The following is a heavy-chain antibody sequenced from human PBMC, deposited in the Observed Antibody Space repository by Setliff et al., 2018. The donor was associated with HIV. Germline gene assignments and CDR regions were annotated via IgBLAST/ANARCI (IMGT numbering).Heavy chain of an antibody. D-gene: IGHD4-4*01. Sequence: ASVKVSCKASGYTFTNYAMHWVRQAPGQRLEWMGWINSGNGDTKYSQKFQGRVTFTWDTSASTAYMELSSLRSEDTALYYCARDSGDDYSDYYYYGMDVWGQGTTVTVSS. CDR1: GYTFTNYA. J-gene: IGHJ6*02. CDR2: INSGNGDT. CDR3: ARDSGDDYSDYYYYGMDV. V-gene: IGHV1-3*01.